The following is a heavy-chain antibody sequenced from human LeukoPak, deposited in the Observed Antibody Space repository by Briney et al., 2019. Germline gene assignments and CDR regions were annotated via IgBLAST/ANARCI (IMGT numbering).Heavy chain of an antibody. CDR1: GFTFSSYG. D-gene: IGHD6-13*01. CDR3: AKDQGGYSSSWFAY. V-gene: IGHV3-30*02. Sequence: PGGSLSLSCAASGFTFSSYGMHWVRQAPGKGLEWVAFIRYDGSNKYYADSVKGRFTISRDNSKNTLYLQMNSLRAEDTAVYYCAKDQGGYSSSWFAYWGQGTLVTVSS. CDR2: IRYDGSNK. J-gene: IGHJ4*02.